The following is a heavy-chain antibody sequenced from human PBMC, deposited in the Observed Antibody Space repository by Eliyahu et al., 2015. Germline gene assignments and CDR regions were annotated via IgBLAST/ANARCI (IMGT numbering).Heavy chain of an antibody. V-gene: IGHV3-21*01. D-gene: IGHD3-22*01. J-gene: IGHJ4*02. CDR2: ISSSSSXI. CDR3: ARDIAIGYYYDSSGPKVNPYFDY. CDR1: XFTXSSXX. Sequence: EVQLVESGGGLVKPGGSLRLSCAASXFTXSSXXMNWVRXAPGKGXEWVSSISSSSSXIYYADSVKGRFTISRDNAKNXLYLQMNSLRAGDTAVYYCARDIAIGYYYDSSGPKVNPYFDYWGQGTLVTVSS.